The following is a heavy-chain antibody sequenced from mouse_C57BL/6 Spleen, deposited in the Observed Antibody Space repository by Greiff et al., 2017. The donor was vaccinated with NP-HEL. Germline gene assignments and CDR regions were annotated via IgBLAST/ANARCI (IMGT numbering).Heavy chain of an antibody. CDR1: GFTFSSYA. D-gene: IGHD1-1*01. J-gene: IGHJ2*01. CDR2: ISDGSSYT. CDR3: ARVVSYYGSGGYLDY. Sequence: EVQLVESGGGLVKPGGSLKLSCAASGFTFSSYAMSWVRQTPEKRLEWVATISDGSSYTYYPDNVKGRFTISRDTAKNNLYLQMSHLKAEDTAMYYCARVVSYYGSGGYLDYWGQGTTLTVSS. V-gene: IGHV5-4*01.